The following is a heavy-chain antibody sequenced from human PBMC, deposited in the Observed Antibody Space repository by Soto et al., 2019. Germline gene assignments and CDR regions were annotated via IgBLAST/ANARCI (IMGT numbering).Heavy chain of an antibody. V-gene: IGHV3-7*03. CDR2: ISGSGSKK. J-gene: IGHJ4*02. D-gene: IGHD3-16*02. CDR1: GFTFTNHW. Sequence: GGSLRLSCAASGFTFTNHWMSWVRQAPGKEQEKVANISGSGSKKYYADSVKGRFTISRDNSKNTLYLQMNSLRAEDTAVYYCAKDNDYVWGSYRNRLLYYFDHWGQGTLVTVSS. CDR3: AKDNDYVWGSYRNRLLYYFDH.